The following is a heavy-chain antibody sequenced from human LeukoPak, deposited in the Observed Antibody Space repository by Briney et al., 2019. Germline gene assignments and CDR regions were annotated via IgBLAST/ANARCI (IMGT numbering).Heavy chain of an antibody. J-gene: IGHJ4*02. V-gene: IGHV4-4*07. D-gene: IGHD3-22*01. CDR3: ARGMDSSGYYALDY. CDR1: GGSISSYY. Sequence: SETLSLTCTVPGGSISSYYLSWIRQPAGNGLEWIGRIYTSGSTNYNPSLKSRVTMSVDTSKNQFSLKLSSVTAADTAVYYCARGMDSSGYYALDYWGQGTLVTVSS. CDR2: IYTSGST.